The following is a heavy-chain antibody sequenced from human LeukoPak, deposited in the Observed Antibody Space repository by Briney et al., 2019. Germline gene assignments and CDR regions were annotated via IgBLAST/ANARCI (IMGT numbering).Heavy chain of an antibody. D-gene: IGHD6-19*01. V-gene: IGHV4-39*02. J-gene: IGHJ4*02. Sequence: PSETLSLTCTVSGGSISSSSYCWGWIRQPPGKGLEWIGSIYYSGSTYYNPSLKSRVTISVDTSKNQFSLKLSPVTAADTAVYYCAREFSSGIDYWGQGTLVTVSS. CDR2: IYYSGST. CDR3: AREFSSGIDY. CDR1: GGSISSSSYC.